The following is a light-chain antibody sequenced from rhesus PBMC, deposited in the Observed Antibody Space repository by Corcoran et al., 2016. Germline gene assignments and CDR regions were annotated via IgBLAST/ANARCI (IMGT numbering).Light chain of an antibody. V-gene: IGKV1-74*01. CDR2: KAS. J-gene: IGKJ3*01. CDR1: ENVNNY. Sequence: DIQVTQSPSYLSASVGDRVTITCRASENVNNYLNWYQQKPGKAPKLLISKASTLLRGFPSRFSGSGSGTDYTFTISSLQPEDVASYYCQQGYGTPFTFGPGTKLDI. CDR3: QQGYGTPFT.